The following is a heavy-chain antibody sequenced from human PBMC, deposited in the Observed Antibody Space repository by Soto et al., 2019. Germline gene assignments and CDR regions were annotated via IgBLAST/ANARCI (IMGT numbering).Heavy chain of an antibody. D-gene: IGHD3-22*01. V-gene: IGHV3-23*01. J-gene: IGHJ5*02. CDR3: ARAMTYYDSNDWFDP. Sequence: GGSLRLSCSASGFPLGTHGMGWVRQAPGTGLAWVSSISGTSAKTYYSNPVTGRFPISRDNSKNTLHLQMQNLRTEDTAIYYCARAMTYYDSNDWFDPWGQGTLVTVSS. CDR2: ISGTSAKT. CDR1: GFPLGTHG.